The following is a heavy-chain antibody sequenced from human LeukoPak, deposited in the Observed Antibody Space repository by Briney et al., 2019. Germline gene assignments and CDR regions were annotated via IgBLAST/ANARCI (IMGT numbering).Heavy chain of an antibody. CDR2: INPNSGGT. Sequence: ASVKVSCKASGYTSTGYYMRWVRQAPGQGLEWMGWINPNSGGTNYAQKFQGRVTMTRDTSISTAYMELSRLRSDDTAVYYCARVSSGWSTSLGYWGQGTLVTVSS. J-gene: IGHJ4*02. V-gene: IGHV1-2*02. D-gene: IGHD6-19*01. CDR3: ARVSSGWSTSLGY. CDR1: GYTSTGYY.